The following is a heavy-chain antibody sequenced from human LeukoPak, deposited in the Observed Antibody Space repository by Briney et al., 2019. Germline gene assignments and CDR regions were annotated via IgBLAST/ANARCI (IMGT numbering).Heavy chain of an antibody. D-gene: IGHD3-16*02. CDR1: GFTFSNYW. V-gene: IGHV3-74*01. CDR3: ARGVVVTATSGNDY. J-gene: IGHJ4*02. Sequence: PGGSLRLSCAASGFTFSNYWMHWVRHAPGKGLVWVSGITPDGSRTRYVDSVKGRFTISRDNAKNTLYLQMSSLRTEDTAVYYCARGVVVTATSGNDYWGQGTLVTVSS. CDR2: ITPDGSRT.